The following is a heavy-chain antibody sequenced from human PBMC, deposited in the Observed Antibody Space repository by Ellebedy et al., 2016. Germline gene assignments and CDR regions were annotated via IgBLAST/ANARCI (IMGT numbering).Heavy chain of an antibody. CDR1: GYTLTELS. J-gene: IGHJ6*02. V-gene: IGHV1-24*01. D-gene: IGHD2-2*01. CDR2: FDPEDGET. Sequence: ASVKVSXXVSGYTLTELSMHWVRQAPGKGLEWMGGFDPEDGETIYAQKFQGRVTMTEDTSTDTAYMELSSLRSEDTAVYYCATPSSPRVIPAATLYYYYGMDVWGQGTTVTVSS. CDR3: ATPSSPRVIPAATLYYYYGMDV.